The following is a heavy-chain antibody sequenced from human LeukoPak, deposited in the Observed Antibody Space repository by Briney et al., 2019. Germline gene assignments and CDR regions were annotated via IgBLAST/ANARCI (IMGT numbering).Heavy chain of an antibody. CDR3: ARVSGYYYDSSGYVTLDAFDI. V-gene: IGHV3-30*04. CDR1: GFTFSSYA. CDR2: ISYDGSSK. J-gene: IGHJ3*02. D-gene: IGHD3-22*01. Sequence: GGSLRLSCAASGFTFSSYAMHWVRQAPGKGLEWVAVISYDGSSKYYADSVKGRFTISRDNSKNTLYLQMNSLRAEDTAVYYCARVSGYYYDSSGYVTLDAFDIWGQGTMVTVSS.